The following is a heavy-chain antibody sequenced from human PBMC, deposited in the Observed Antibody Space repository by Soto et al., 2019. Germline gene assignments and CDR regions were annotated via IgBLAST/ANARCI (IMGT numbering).Heavy chain of an antibody. CDR3: ARRVSDYWFDP. CDR2: IYYSGST. Sequence: TCTVSDGSSSGSGYYWGWISQPPGKGLEWIGSIYYSGSTYYNPSLKSRATISVDTSKNQFSLKLSSVTAADTAVYYCARRVSDYWFDPWGQGTLVSGSS. CDR1: DGSSSGSGYY. D-gene: IGHD3-3*01. V-gene: IGHV4-39*01. J-gene: IGHJ5*02.